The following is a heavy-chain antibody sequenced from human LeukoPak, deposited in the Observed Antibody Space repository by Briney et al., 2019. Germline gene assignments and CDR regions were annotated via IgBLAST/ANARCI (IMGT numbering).Heavy chain of an antibody. Sequence: ASVKVSCKASGYTFTGYYMHWVRQAPGQGLEWMGRINPNSGGTNYAQKFRGRVTMTRDTSISTGYMELSRLRSDDTAVYYCARETEVFQFDYWGQGTLVTVSS. CDR3: ARETEVFQFDY. J-gene: IGHJ4*02. CDR2: INPNSGGT. V-gene: IGHV1-2*06. D-gene: IGHD3-3*01. CDR1: GYTFTGYY.